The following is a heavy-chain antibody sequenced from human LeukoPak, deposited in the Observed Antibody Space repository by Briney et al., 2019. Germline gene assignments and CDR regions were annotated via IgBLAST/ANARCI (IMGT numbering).Heavy chain of an antibody. CDR3: ARAPGTMIVVDY. Sequence: GGSLRLSCAASGFTFSSYWMIWVRQAPGKGLKWVAVTSFDGSDNYYADSVKGRFTISRDNSKNTLYLQMSSLRPDDTAVYYCARAPGTMIVVDYWGQGTLVTVSS. CDR1: GFTFSSYW. D-gene: IGHD3-22*01. J-gene: IGHJ4*02. CDR2: TSFDGSDN. V-gene: IGHV3-30*03.